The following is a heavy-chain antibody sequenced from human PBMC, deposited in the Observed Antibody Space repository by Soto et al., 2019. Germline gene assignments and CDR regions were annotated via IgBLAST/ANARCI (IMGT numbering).Heavy chain of an antibody. CDR1: GGSFNGYI. Sequence: QVQLQQWGAGLLKPSETLSLTCAVYGGSFNGYIWSWIRQPPGKGLQWIGQINHSGSANYNPPLRSRVTISVHTSNSQFSLELSSVTAADTAVYYCARGLISGSHYSGGWYYFDYWGQGTVVTVSS. V-gene: IGHV4-34*01. J-gene: IGHJ4*02. D-gene: IGHD1-26*01. CDR2: INHSGSA. CDR3: ARGLISGSHYSGGWYYFDY.